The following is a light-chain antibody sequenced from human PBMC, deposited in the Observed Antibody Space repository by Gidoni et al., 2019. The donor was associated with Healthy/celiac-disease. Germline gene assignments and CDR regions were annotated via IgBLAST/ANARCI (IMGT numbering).Light chain of an antibody. Sequence: EIVMTQSPATLSVSPGERATLSCRASQSVSSNLAWYQQKPGQAPRLLIYGASTRATGIPARFSGSGSGTEFTLTISSLQSEECAVYYCQQYNNWLSSFGGGTKVEIK. CDR1: QSVSSN. CDR2: GAS. J-gene: IGKJ4*01. CDR3: QQYNNWLSS. V-gene: IGKV3-15*01.